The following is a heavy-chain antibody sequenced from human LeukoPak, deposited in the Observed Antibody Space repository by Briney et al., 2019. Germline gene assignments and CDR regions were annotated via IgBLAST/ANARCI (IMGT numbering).Heavy chain of an antibody. V-gene: IGHV3-21*01. Sequence: PGGSLRLSCAASGFTFSSYSMNWVRQTPGKGLEWVSSITSSSSYIYYVDSVKGRFTISRDNARNSLYLQMNSLRAEDTAVYYCARSLGITVADWFDPWGQGALVTVSS. CDR2: ITSSSSYI. D-gene: IGHD6-19*01. CDR1: GFTFSSYS. CDR3: ARSLGITVADWFDP. J-gene: IGHJ5*02.